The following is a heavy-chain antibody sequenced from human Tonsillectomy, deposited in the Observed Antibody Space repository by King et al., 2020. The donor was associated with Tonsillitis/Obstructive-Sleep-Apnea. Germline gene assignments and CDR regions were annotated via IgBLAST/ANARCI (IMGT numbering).Heavy chain of an antibody. CDR1: GYTFTGYY. J-gene: IGHJ6*02. CDR3: ARGKGYCTTTSCYGYYYGMDV. V-gene: IGHV1-2*02. D-gene: IGHD2-2*01. Sequence: VQLVQSGAEVKKPGASLKVSCKASGYTFTGYYMHWVRQAPGQGLEWMGWINPNTGAANYAQNFQGRVTMTRDTSMSTAYMELTRLGSDDTAVYYCARGKGYCTTTSCYGYYYGMDVWGPGTTVTVSS. CDR2: INPNTGAA.